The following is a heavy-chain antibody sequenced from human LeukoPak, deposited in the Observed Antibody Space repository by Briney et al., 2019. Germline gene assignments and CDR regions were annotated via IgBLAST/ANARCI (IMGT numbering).Heavy chain of an antibody. CDR3: ARFPSVVVTAEHYFDY. J-gene: IGHJ4*02. V-gene: IGHV5-51*01. Sequence: GESLKISCKGSGYSFTSYWIGWGRQMPGKGLEWMGIIYPGDSDTRYSPSFQGQVTISADKSITTAYLQWSSLKASDTAMYYCARFPSVVVTAEHYFDYWGQGTLVTVSS. D-gene: IGHD2-15*01. CDR1: GYSFTSYW. CDR2: IYPGDSDT.